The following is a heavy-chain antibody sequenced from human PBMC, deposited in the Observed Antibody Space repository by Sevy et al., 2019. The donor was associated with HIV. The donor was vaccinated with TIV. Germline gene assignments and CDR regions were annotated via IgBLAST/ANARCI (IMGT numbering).Heavy chain of an antibody. D-gene: IGHD2-8*02. J-gene: IGHJ2*01. Sequence: SETLSLTCTVSGDSISNGEYYWTWIRQHPGKGLEWIGYIYYTGSTYYNPSLESRVTMSVDMAKNQFSLKLTPVTAAVTAMYYCARGDTVLPTGGFDIWGRGTLVTVSS. CDR2: IYYTGST. V-gene: IGHV4-31*03. CDR3: ARGDTVLPTGGFDI. CDR1: GDSISNGEYY.